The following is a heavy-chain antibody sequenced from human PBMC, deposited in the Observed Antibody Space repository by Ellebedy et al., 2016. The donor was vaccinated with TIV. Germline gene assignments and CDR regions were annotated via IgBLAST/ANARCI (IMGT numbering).Heavy chain of an antibody. D-gene: IGHD6-13*01. CDR3: ARDKSGSWYLRYNWFDP. CDR1: GFTFSSYW. Sequence: GESLKISXAASGFTFSSYWMSWVRQAPGKGLEWVANIKQDGSEKYYVDSVKGRFTISRDNAKNSLYLQMNSLRAEDTAVYYCARDKSGSWYLRYNWFDPWGQGTLVTVSS. CDR2: IKQDGSEK. J-gene: IGHJ5*02. V-gene: IGHV3-7*01.